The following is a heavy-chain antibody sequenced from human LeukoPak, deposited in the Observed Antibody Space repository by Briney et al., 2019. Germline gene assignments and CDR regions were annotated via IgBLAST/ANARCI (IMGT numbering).Heavy chain of an antibody. J-gene: IGHJ4*02. D-gene: IGHD4-11*01. CDR3: VGDIYMKYGDY. V-gene: IGHV3-74*01. CDR1: GFTFSNYW. CDR2: INIDGSST. Sequence: GGSLRLSCAVSGFTFSNYWMHWVRQAPGKGLVWVSRINIDGSSTIHADSVKGRFTFSRDNAKNTLYLQMNSLRAEDTAVYYCVGDIYMKYGDYWGQGTLVTVSS.